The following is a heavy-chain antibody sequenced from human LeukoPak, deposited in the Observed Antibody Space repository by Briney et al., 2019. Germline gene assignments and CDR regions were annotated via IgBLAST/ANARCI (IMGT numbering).Heavy chain of an antibody. CDR1: DGSISSYY. D-gene: IGHD3-10*01. CDR3: ARSYPLEPFDI. J-gene: IGHJ3*02. CDR2: IYYSGST. Sequence: SETLSLTCTVSDGSISSYYWSWIRQPPGKGLEWIGYIYYSGSTNYNPSLKSRVTISVDTSKNQFSLKLSSVTAADTAVYYCARSYPLEPFDIWGQGTMVTVSS. V-gene: IGHV4-59*08.